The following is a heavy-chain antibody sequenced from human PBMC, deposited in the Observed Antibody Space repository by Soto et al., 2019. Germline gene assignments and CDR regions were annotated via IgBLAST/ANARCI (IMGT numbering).Heavy chain of an antibody. V-gene: IGHV3-7*03. J-gene: IGHJ6*02. CDR2: IKQDGSEK. CDR3: ARDRGYYDFWSGYCTGHYHSYGMHV. D-gene: IGHD3-3*01. Sequence: VGSLRLSCAASVFTFSSYWMSCVRQSPGKWLEWVANIKQDGSEKYYVDSVKGRFTISRDNAKNSLYLQMNSLRAEDTAVYYCARDRGYYDFWSGYCTGHYHSYGMHVWGQGTQVTLSS. CDR1: VFTFSSYW.